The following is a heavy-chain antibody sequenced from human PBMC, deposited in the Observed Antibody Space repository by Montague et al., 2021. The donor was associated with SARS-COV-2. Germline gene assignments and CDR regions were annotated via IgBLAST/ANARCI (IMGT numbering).Heavy chain of an antibody. V-gene: IGHV4-61*02. Sequence: TLSLTCTVYIGSISSGSYYWSWIRQPAGKGLEWIGRIYTSGSTNYNPSLKSRVTISVDTPKNQFSLKLSSVTAADTAVYYCARDGYSSGWNGLHWFDPWGQGTLVTVSS. D-gene: IGHD6-25*01. CDR2: IYTSGST. CDR1: IGSISSGSYY. J-gene: IGHJ5*02. CDR3: ARDGYSSGWNGLHWFDP.